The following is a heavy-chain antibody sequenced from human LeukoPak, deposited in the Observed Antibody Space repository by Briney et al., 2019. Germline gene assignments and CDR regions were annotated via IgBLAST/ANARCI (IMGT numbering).Heavy chain of an antibody. J-gene: IGHJ4*02. CDR3: AKSLGNQGVIDY. CDR1: GFIFRNHA. CDR2: VSASGGST. D-gene: IGHD3-10*01. Sequence: PGGSLRLSCAASGFIFRNHAMNWVRQAPGQGLEWVSGVSASGGSTFNTDSVKGRFSISRDNSKNTLYLEMNSLRPEDTALYYCAKSLGNQGVIDYWGRGTLVTVSS. V-gene: IGHV3-23*01.